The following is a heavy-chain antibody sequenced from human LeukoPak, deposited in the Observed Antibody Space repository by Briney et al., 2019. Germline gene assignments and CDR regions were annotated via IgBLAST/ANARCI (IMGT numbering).Heavy chain of an antibody. CDR2: IKEDGSEK. CDR1: GFTFSSYW. D-gene: IGHD3-3*01. V-gene: IGHV3-7*01. J-gene: IGHJ4*02. Sequence: GGSLRLSCAGSGFTFSSYWMSWVRQAPGKGLEWVANIKEDGSEKYYLDSVKGRFTISSDSAKNSLYLQMNSLRVEDTAVYYCARDAAGGVFDYWGQGILVTVSS. CDR3: ARDAAGGVFDY.